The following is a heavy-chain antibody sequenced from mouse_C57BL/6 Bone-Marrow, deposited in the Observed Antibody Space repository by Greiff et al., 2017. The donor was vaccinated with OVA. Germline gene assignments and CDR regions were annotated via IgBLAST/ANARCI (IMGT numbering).Heavy chain of an antibody. V-gene: IGHV14-1*01. D-gene: IGHD1-1*01. CDR2: IDPADGDP. CDR1: GFNIKDYY. Sequence: VQLQQSGAELVRPGASVKLSCTASGFNIKDYYMHWVKQRPEQGLEWIGRIDPADGDPEYAPKLQGKATMTADTSSNSAYLQLRSLTSEDTAIYYCTTTESPLEGFDVWGTGTTVTVSS. J-gene: IGHJ1*03. CDR3: TTTESPLEGFDV.